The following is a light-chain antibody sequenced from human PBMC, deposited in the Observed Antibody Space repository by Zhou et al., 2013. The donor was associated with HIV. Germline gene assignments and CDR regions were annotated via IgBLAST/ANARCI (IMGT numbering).Light chain of an antibody. CDR3: QQYGNSVWT. Sequence: EIVLTQSPGTLSLSPGERATLSCRASQTISSAYLAWYQQKPGQAPRLLIYGASTRATGIPDRFSGGGSGTDFTLTINRLEPEDFAVYYCQQYGNSVWTFGQGTKVEIK. CDR2: GAS. V-gene: IGKV3-20*01. CDR1: QTISSAY. J-gene: IGKJ1*01.